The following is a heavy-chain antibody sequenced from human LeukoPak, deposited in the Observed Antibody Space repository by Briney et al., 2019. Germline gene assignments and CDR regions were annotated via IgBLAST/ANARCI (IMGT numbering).Heavy chain of an antibody. CDR1: GGSISSYY. Sequence: SETLSLTCTVSGGSISSYYWSWIRQPPGKGLEWIGYIYYSGSTNYNPSLKSRVTISVDTSKNQFSLKLSSVTAADTAVYYCARRLVGATAYMDVWGKGTTVTVSS. V-gene: IGHV4-59*12. D-gene: IGHD1-26*01. CDR2: IYYSGST. CDR3: ARRLVGATAYMDV. J-gene: IGHJ6*03.